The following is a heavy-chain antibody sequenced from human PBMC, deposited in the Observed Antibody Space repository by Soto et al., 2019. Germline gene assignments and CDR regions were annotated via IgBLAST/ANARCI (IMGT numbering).Heavy chain of an antibody. CDR1: GFTFSSYA. CDR3: ALREMGCSGGSCYSLHYYYYYMDV. Sequence: EVQLLESGGGLVQPGGSLRLSCAASGFTFSSYAMSWVRQAPGKGLEWGSAISGSGGSTYYADSVMDRFTISRDNSKNTLYLQMNSRRAEDTAVYYCALREMGCSGGSCYSLHYYYYYMDVWGKGTTVTVSS. V-gene: IGHV3-23*01. J-gene: IGHJ6*03. CDR2: ISGSGGST. D-gene: IGHD2-15*01.